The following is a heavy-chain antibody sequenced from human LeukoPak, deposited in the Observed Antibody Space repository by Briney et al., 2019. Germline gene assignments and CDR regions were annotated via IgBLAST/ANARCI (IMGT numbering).Heavy chain of an antibody. J-gene: IGHJ4*02. CDR2: VHTSGTT. V-gene: IGHV4-4*07. Sequence: PSETLSLTCTVSGGSISGYYWTWIRQTAGKGLEWIGRVHTSGTTNYNPSLKSRLTMSIDTSKKQVSLNLRSVTAADTAVYYCARANYYDSSGYYYAFDYWGQGTLVTVSS. CDR1: GGSISGYY. D-gene: IGHD3-22*01. CDR3: ARANYYDSSGYYYAFDY.